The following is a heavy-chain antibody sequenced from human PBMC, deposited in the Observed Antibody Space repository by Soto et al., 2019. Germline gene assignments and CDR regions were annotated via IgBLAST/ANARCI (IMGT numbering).Heavy chain of an antibody. CDR1: GGSISSYY. CDR2: FFYSGSP. J-gene: IGHJ4*02. D-gene: IGHD3-10*01. V-gene: IGHV4-59*08. Sequence: SETLSLTCTVSGGSISSYYWSWIRQPPGKGLEWIGFFFYSGSPNYTPSLKFRVTISVAPSKNHFSLKLSFLTAADTAGYYCARGPGGDKVDYWGQGTLVTVSS. CDR3: ARGPGGDKVDY.